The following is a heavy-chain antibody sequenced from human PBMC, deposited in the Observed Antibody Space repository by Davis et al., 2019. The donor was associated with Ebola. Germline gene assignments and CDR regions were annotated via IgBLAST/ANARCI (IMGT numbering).Heavy chain of an antibody. V-gene: IGHV3-64*01. D-gene: IGHD5-18*01. CDR3: ARVGYSYGLDY. CDR2: ISSNGGST. J-gene: IGHJ4*02. Sequence: GESLKISCGASGFTFSHYAMSWVRQAPGKGLEYVSAISSNGGSTYYANSVKGRFTISRDNSKNTLYLQMGSLRAEDMAVYYCARVGYSYGLDYWGQGTLVTVSS. CDR1: GFTFSHYA.